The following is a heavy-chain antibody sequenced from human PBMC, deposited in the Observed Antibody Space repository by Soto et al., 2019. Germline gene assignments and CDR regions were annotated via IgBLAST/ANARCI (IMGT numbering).Heavy chain of an antibody. Sequence: PSETLSLTCAVYGGSFSGYYWSWIRQPPGKGLEWIGEINHSGSTNYNPSLKSRVTISVDTSKNQFSLKLSSVTAADTAVYYCARADSITMVRGVMASLSDSLSSRPNWFDPWGQGTLVTVSS. J-gene: IGHJ5*02. CDR3: ARADSITMVRGVMASLSDSLSSRPNWFDP. V-gene: IGHV4-34*01. CDR2: INHSGST. CDR1: GGSFSGYY. D-gene: IGHD3-10*01.